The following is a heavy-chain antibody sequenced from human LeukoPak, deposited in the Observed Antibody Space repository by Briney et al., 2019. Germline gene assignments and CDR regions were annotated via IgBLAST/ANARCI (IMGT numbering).Heavy chain of an antibody. D-gene: IGHD3-22*01. CDR3: ASQLYYDSSGYYPTWFDY. Sequence: SETLSLTCTVSGGSISSGSYYWSWIRQPAGKGLEWIGRIYTGGSTNYNPSLKSRVTISVDTSKNQFSLKLSSVTAADTAVYYCASQLYYDSSGYYPTWFDYWGQGTLVTVSS. CDR1: GGSISSGSYY. J-gene: IGHJ4*02. V-gene: IGHV4-61*02. CDR2: IYTGGST.